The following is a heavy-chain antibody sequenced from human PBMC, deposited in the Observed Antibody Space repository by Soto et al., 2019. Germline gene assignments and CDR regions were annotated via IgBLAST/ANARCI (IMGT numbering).Heavy chain of an antibody. V-gene: IGHV3-33*01. J-gene: IGHJ6*04. D-gene: IGHD2-15*01. Sequence: GGSLRLSCAASGFTFSSYGMHWVRQAPGKGLEGVAVIWYDGSNTYYADSVKGRFTISRDNSKNTLYLQMNSLRAEDTAVYYCARDDVLCDGGRCYGVPLDVWGKGTTVTVSS. CDR3: ARDDVLCDGGRCYGVPLDV. CDR2: IWYDGSNT. CDR1: GFTFSSYG.